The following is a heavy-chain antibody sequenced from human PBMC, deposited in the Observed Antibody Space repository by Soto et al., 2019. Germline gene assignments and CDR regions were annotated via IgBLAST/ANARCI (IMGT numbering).Heavy chain of an antibody. V-gene: IGHV3-23*01. CDR2: ISGSGGST. D-gene: IGHD3-3*01. CDR3: AKEPLRFLEWSLPYYYYGMDV. CDR1: GFTVSSYA. Sequence: GGSLRLSCAASGFTVSSYATSWVRQAPGKGLEWVSAISGSGGSTYYADSVKGRFTISRDNSKNTLYLQMNSLRAEDTAVYYCAKEPLRFLEWSLPYYYYGMDVWGQGTTVTVSS. J-gene: IGHJ6*02.